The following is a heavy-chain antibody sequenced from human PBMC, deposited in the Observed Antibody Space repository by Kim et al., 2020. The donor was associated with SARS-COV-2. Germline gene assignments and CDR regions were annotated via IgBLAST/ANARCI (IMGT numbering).Heavy chain of an antibody. Sequence: GGSLRLSCATSGFTFREYWMTWVRQAPGKGLEWVANIKGDASEMYYVDSVEGRFTISRDNAKNSLYLEMNSLRAEDMAMYDCVPSYYPSVNYLGFWCQGT. CDR1: GFTFREYW. CDR3: VPSYYPSVNYLGF. D-gene: IGHD3-10*01. CDR2: IKGDASEM. J-gene: IGHJ4*02. V-gene: IGHV3-7*01.